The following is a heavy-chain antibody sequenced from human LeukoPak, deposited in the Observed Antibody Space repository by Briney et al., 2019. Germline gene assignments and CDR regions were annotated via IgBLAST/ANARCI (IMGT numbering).Heavy chain of an antibody. Sequence: GGSLRLSCAASGFTFDDYAMHWVRQPPGKGLEWVSGISWNSGKIDYAGSVKGRFTISRDNAKNSLYLQMNSLTEEDTALYYCAKDVGYSTAYCDSWGQGTLVTVSS. CDR1: GFTFDDYA. D-gene: IGHD6-13*01. J-gene: IGHJ4*02. CDR2: ISWNSGKI. CDR3: AKDVGYSTAYCDS. V-gene: IGHV3-9*01.